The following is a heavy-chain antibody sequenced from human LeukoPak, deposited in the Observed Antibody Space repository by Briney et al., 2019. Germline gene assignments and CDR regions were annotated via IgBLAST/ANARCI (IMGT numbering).Heavy chain of an antibody. CDR1: GYTFTGYY. CDR2: INPNSGGT. Sequence: ASVKVSCKASGYTFTGYYMHWVRQAPGQGLEWMGWINPNSGGTNYAQKFQGRVTMTRDTSIRTDYIELRRMRADDTAVYYCATGASRSPPGYYYYMDVWGKGTTVTVSS. V-gene: IGHV1-2*02. CDR3: ATGASRSPPGYYYYMDV. J-gene: IGHJ6*03. D-gene: IGHD6-13*01.